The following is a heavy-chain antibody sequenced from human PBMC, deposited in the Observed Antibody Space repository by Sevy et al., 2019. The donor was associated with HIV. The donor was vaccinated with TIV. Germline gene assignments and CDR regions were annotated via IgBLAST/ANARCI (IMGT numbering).Heavy chain of an antibody. V-gene: IGHV3-23*01. CDR1: GFTFSTYA. CDR2: ITYSGVNT. Sequence: GGSLRLSCAASGFTFSTYAMTWVRQAPGKGLEWVSVITYSGVNTYYADSVKGRFTISRDNSKNKLYLQMNSLRAEDTAVYYCAKDHVSGTYYTGDFDYWGQGTLVTVSS. D-gene: IGHD3-10*01. CDR3: AKDHVSGTYYTGDFDY. J-gene: IGHJ4*02.